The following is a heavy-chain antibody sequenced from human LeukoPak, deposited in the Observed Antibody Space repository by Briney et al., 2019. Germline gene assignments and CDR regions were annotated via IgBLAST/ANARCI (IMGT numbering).Heavy chain of an antibody. V-gene: IGHV1-69*05. Sequence: GASVKVSCKASGGTFSSYAISWERQAPGQGLEWMGGIIPIFGTANYAQKFQGRVTITTDESTSTAYMELSSLRSEDTAVYYCARDRKVNGGYSYGFGYWGQGTLVTVSS. CDR3: ARDRKVNGGYSYGFGY. CDR2: IIPIFGTA. CDR1: GGTFSSYA. D-gene: IGHD5-18*01. J-gene: IGHJ4*02.